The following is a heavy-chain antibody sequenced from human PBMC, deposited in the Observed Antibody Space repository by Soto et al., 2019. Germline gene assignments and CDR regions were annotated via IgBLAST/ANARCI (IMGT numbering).Heavy chain of an antibody. Sequence: QVQLVQSGAEVKKPGSSVKVSCKASGGTFSSYAISWVRQAPGQGLEWMGGIIPIFGTANYAQKFQGRVKITADESTSTAYMELSSLRSEDTAVYYCARDFGYCISTSCYERFASSAGDYGMDVWGQGTTVTVSS. CDR1: GGTFSSYA. CDR3: ARDFGYCISTSCYERFASSAGDYGMDV. V-gene: IGHV1-69*12. CDR2: IIPIFGTA. D-gene: IGHD2-2*01. J-gene: IGHJ6*02.